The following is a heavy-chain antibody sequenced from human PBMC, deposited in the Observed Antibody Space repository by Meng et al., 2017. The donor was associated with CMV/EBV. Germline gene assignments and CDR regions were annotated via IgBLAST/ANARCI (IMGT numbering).Heavy chain of an antibody. D-gene: IGHD2-21*01. CDR3: ARGVPLGIIYSFDY. Sequence: QVPVVQSGGEVKKPGASVKVSCKASGYTFTGYGISWVRQAPGQGLEWMGWISVYNGHTNFAQNLQGRVTMTTDTSTSTAYVELRSLRSDDTAIYYCARGVPLGIIYSFDYWGQGTLVTVSS. J-gene: IGHJ4*01. V-gene: IGHV1-18*01. CDR2: ISVYNGHT. CDR1: GYTFTGYG.